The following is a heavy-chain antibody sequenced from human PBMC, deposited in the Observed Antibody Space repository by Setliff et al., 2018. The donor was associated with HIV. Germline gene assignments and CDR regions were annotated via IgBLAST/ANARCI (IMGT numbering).Heavy chain of an antibody. CDR1: GYTFTSYP. J-gene: IGHJ4*01. CDR2: INTSGGSA. Sequence: ASVKVSCKASGYTFTSYPMHWVRQAPGQGLEWMGVINTSGGSAGYAEKFRGRVTMTRDTSTNTVYMDLRNLRSEDTAVYYCAKNQGDASGWYAGDYWGHGTLVTVSS. V-gene: IGHV1-46*01. CDR3: AKNQGDASGWYAGDY. D-gene: IGHD6-19*01.